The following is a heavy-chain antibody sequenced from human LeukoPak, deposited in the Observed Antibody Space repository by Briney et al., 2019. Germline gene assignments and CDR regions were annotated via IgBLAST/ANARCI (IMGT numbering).Heavy chain of an antibody. CDR3: AKHLGWYFDY. Sequence: PGGSLRLSCAGSGFTFRSFAMSWVRQAPGKGLEWVSAISGSGDTTYSADSVKGRFTISRDNSKNTLYLQMNSLRAEDTAVYYCAKHLGWYFDYWGQGTLVTVSS. CDR1: GFTFRSFA. CDR2: ISGSGDTT. D-gene: IGHD3-10*01. V-gene: IGHV3-23*01. J-gene: IGHJ4*02.